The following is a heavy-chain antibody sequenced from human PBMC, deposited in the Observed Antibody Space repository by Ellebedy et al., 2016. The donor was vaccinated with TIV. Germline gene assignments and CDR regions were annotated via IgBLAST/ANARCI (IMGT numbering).Heavy chain of an antibody. CDR3: ASERWGSYNWFDP. CDR1: GYTFTEYA. V-gene: IGHV1-3*01. Sequence: AASVKVSCKASGYTFTEYAMHWVRQAPGHRLEWMGCINSGNGYIKYSQNFQGRVTITGDTSATTAYMELSSLRAEDTAVYYCASERWGSYNWFDPWGQGTLVTVSS. J-gene: IGHJ5*02. D-gene: IGHD7-27*01. CDR2: INSGNGYI.